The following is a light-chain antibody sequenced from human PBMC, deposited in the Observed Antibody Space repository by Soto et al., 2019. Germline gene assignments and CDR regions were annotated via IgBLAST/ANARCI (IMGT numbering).Light chain of an antibody. CDR3: AAWDDSLNGVV. Sequence: QAVVTQPPSASGTPGQRVTISCSGSSTNIGSNNVNWYQQLPGTAPKFLMYRNEQRPSGVPDRFSGSKSGTSASLAISGLRSEDEADYYCAAWDDSLNGVVFGGGTKLTVL. V-gene: IGLV1-44*01. J-gene: IGLJ2*01. CDR2: RNE. CDR1: STNIGSNN.